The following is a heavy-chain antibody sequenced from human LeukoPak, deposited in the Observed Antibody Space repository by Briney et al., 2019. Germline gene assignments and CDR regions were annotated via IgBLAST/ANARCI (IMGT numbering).Heavy chain of an antibody. J-gene: IGHJ4*02. V-gene: IGHV3-7*01. CDR2: INKDGSEK. CDR1: GSTFSRSW. CDR3: ARGGTFVSDY. Sequence: GGSLRLSCAASGSTFSRSWMSWVRQAPGKGLEWVANINKDGSEKYYVDSMKGRFTVSRDNARNSPYLQMDSLRAEDTAVYYCARGGTFVSDYWGQGTLVTVSS. D-gene: IGHD1-1*01.